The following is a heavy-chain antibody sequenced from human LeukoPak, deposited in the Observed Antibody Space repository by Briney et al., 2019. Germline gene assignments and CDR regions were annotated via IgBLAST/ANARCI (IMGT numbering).Heavy chain of an antibody. J-gene: IGHJ6*02. CDR1: GFTFSSYS. Sequence: PGGSLRLSYAASGFTFSSYSMNWVRQAPGKGLEWVSSISSSSSYIYYADSVKGRFTISRDNAKNSLYLQMNSLRAEDTAVYYCAREDYGGYYGMDVWGQGTTVTVSS. D-gene: IGHD4-23*01. CDR3: AREDYGGYYGMDV. CDR2: ISSSSSYI. V-gene: IGHV3-21*01.